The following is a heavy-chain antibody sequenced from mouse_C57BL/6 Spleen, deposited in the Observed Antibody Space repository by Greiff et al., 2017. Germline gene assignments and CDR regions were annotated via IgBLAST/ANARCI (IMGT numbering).Heavy chain of an antibody. CDR3: ATGRTYYFDY. Sequence: VKLQQPGAELVKPGASVKLSCKASGYTFTSYWMHWVKQRPGRGLEWIGRIGPNSGGTKYNEKFKSKATLTVDKPSSTAYMQLSSLTSEDSAVYYCATGRTYYFDYWGQGTTLTVSS. V-gene: IGHV1-72*01. D-gene: IGHD4-1*01. J-gene: IGHJ2*01. CDR1: GYTFTSYW. CDR2: IGPNSGGT.